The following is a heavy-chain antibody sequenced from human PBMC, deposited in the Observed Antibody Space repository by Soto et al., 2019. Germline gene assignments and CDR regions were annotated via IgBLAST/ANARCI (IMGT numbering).Heavy chain of an antibody. D-gene: IGHD2-15*01. J-gene: IGHJ4*02. Sequence: QVQLQESGPGLVKPSETLPLTCTVSGGSVSSGSYYWSWIRQPPGKGLEWIGYIYYSGSTNYNPSLKSRVTISVDTSKNQFSLKLSSVTAADTAVYYCARVGGLVVVAAGAFDYWGQGTLVTVSS. V-gene: IGHV4-61*01. CDR2: IYYSGST. CDR1: GGSVSSGSYY. CDR3: ARVGGLVVVAAGAFDY.